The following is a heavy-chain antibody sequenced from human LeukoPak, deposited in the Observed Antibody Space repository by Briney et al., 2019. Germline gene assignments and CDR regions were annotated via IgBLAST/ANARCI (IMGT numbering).Heavy chain of an antibody. CDR1: GGSISSSSYS. D-gene: IGHD4-17*01. CDR2: IYYSGST. J-gene: IGHJ4*02. V-gene: IGHV4-39*01. CDR3: YGDIGRDY. Sequence: PSETLSLTCTVSGGSISSSSYSWGWIRQPPEKWLEWIGSIYYSGSTYYNPSLKSRVTISVDTSKNQFSLKLSSVTAADTAVYYCYGDIGRDYWGQGTLVTVSS.